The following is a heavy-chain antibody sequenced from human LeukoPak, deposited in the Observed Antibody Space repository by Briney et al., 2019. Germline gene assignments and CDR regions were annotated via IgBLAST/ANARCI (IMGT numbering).Heavy chain of an antibody. Sequence: SETLSLTCAAYGGSFSGYYWSWIRQPPGKGLEWIGEINHSGSTNYNPSLKSRVTISVDTSKNQFSLKLSSVTAADTAVYYCARGYCSGGSCYSGWYYYYYMDVWGKGTTVTVSS. D-gene: IGHD2-15*01. CDR1: GGSFSGYY. V-gene: IGHV4-34*01. J-gene: IGHJ6*03. CDR2: INHSGST. CDR3: ARGYCSGGSCYSGWYYYYYMDV.